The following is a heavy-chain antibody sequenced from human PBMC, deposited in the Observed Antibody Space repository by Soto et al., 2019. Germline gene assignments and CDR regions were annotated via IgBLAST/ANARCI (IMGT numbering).Heavy chain of an antibody. D-gene: IGHD6-13*01. Sequence: GASVKVSCKASGGTFSSYALSWVRQAPGQGLEWMGGIIPIFGTANYAQKFQGRVTITADESTSTAYMELSSLRSEDTAVYYCAREESSSSWYDAFDIWGQGTMVTVS. CDR1: GGTFSSYA. J-gene: IGHJ3*02. CDR2: IIPIFGTA. CDR3: AREESSSSWYDAFDI. V-gene: IGHV1-69*13.